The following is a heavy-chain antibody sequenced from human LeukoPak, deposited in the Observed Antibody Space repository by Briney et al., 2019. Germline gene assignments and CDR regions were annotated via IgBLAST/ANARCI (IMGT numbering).Heavy chain of an antibody. CDR2: INHSGST. D-gene: IGHD2-15*01. Sequence: PSETLSLTCAVYGGSFSGYYWSWIRQPPGKGLEWIGEINHSGSTNYNPSLKSRVTISVDTSKNQFSLKLSSVTAADTAVYYCARHPGYCSGGSCYFSWFDPWGQGTLVTVSS. V-gene: IGHV4-34*01. CDR3: ARHPGYCSGGSCYFSWFDP. CDR1: GGSFSGYY. J-gene: IGHJ5*02.